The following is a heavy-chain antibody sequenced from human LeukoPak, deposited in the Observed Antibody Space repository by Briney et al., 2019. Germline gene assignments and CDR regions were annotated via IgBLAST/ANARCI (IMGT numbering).Heavy chain of an antibody. CDR1: GYTFTSYG. CDR3: ARGRRAMAAYNWFDP. J-gene: IGHJ5*02. V-gene: IGHV1-18*01. CDR2: ISAYNGNT. D-gene: IGHD5-18*01. Sequence: VASVKVSCKASGYTFTSYGISWVRQAPGQGLEWMGWISAYNGNTNYAQKLQGRVTMTTDTSTSTAYMELRSLRSDDTAVYYCARGRRAMAAYNWFDPWGQGTLVTVSS.